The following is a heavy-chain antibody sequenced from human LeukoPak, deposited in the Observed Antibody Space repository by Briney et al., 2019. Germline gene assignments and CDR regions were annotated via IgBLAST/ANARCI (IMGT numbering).Heavy chain of an antibody. J-gene: IGHJ4*02. Sequence: GSSVKVSCKASGGTFSSYAISWVRQAPGQGLEWMGRIIPIFGTANYALKFQGRVTITTDESTSAAYMELSSLRSEDTAVYYCARGYCSSTSCYEGGYFDYWGQGTLVTVSS. CDR3: ARGYCSSTSCYEGGYFDY. CDR2: IIPIFGTA. V-gene: IGHV1-69*05. D-gene: IGHD2-2*01. CDR1: GGTFSSYA.